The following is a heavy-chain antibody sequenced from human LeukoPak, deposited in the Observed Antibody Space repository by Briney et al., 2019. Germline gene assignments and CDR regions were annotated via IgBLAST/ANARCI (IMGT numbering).Heavy chain of an antibody. J-gene: IGHJ6*02. CDR2: INPSGGST. V-gene: IGHV1-46*01. CDR3: ARDHTAMVSGYYYYYGMDV. D-gene: IGHD5-18*01. Sequence: ASVKVSCKASGYTFTSYYMHWVRQAPGQGLEWMGIINPSGGSTSYAQKFQGRVTMTRDTSTSTVYMELSSLRSEDTAVYYCARDHTAMVSGYYYYYGMDVWGQGTTVTVSS. CDR1: GYTFTSYY.